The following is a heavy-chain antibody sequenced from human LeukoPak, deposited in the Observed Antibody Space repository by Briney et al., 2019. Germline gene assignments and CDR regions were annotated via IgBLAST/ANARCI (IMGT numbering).Heavy chain of an antibody. CDR3: AKDLSRGDSLFDY. D-gene: IGHD4-17*01. Sequence: PGGSLRLSCAASGFTFSSYGMHWVRQAPGKGLEWVAVISYDGSNKYYADSVKGRFTISRDNSKNTLYLQMNSLGAEDTAVYYCAKDLSRGDSLFDYWGQGTLVTVSS. CDR2: ISYDGSNK. J-gene: IGHJ4*02. CDR1: GFTFSSYG. V-gene: IGHV3-30*18.